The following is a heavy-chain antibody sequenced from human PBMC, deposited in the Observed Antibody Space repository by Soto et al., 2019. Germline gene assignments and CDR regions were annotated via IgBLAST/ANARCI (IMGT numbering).Heavy chain of an antibody. Sequence: EVQLVESGGGLVQPGRSLRLSCAASGFSFDDYGMHWVRQAPGKGLEWVSGISYYSGSIGYADSVKGRFTISRDNAKISLYLQMNSLRAEDTALYYCAKSMGGTANGMDVCGQGTTVTVSS. CDR3: AKSMGGTANGMDV. D-gene: IGHD2-15*01. J-gene: IGHJ6*02. V-gene: IGHV3-9*01. CDR2: ISYYSGSI. CDR1: GFSFDDYG.